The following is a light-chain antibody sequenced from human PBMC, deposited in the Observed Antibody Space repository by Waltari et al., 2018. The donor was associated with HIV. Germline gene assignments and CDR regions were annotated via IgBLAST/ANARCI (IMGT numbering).Light chain of an antibody. V-gene: IGLV1-44*01. CDR3: ATWDNGLNGRHV. J-gene: IGLJ1*01. Sequence: QSVLTQPPSASGTPGQRVTISCSGGSSNIGANIVNWYQLLPGRAPRLLIYATNQRPSGVPDRFSGSKSGTSASLAISGLQSEDECDYYCATWDNGLNGRHVFGTGTQVTV. CDR1: SSNIGANI. CDR2: ATN.